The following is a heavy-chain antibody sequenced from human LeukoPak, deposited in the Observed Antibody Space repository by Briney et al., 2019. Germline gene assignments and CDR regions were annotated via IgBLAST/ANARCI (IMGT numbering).Heavy chain of an antibody. CDR2: ISGSGGST. CDR1: GFTFSSYA. J-gene: IGHJ4*02. D-gene: IGHD1-7*01. Sequence: GGSLRLSCAASGFTFSSYAMSWVRQAPGKGLEWVSAISGSGGSTYCADSVKGRFTISRDNSKNTLHLQMNSLRAEDTAVYYCAKGRGLTGTTGYFDYWGQGNLVNVSS. V-gene: IGHV3-23*01. CDR3: AKGRGLTGTTGYFDY.